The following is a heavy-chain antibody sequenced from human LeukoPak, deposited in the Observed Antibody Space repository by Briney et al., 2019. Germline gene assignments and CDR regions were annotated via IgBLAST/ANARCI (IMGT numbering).Heavy chain of an antibody. CDR3: ARGRYYFDY. CDR1: GFSVRSNY. Sequence: GGSLRLSCAASGFSVRSNYMTWVRQAPGKGLEWVSPIYNDGSTYYADSVKGRFTISRDNSKNTLYLQMNSLRAEDAAVYYCARGRYYFDYWGQGTLVTVSS. J-gene: IGHJ4*02. V-gene: IGHV3-53*01. CDR2: IYNDGST.